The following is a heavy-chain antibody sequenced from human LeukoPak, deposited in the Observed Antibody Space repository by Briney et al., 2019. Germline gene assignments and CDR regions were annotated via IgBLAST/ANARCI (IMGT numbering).Heavy chain of an antibody. Sequence: GGSLRLSCAASGFTFDDYAMHWVRQAPGKGLEWVSGISWNSGSIGYADSVKGRFTISRDNAKNSLYLQMNSLRAEDTALYYCAKDLVYDSSGSMDYWGQGTLATVSS. CDR2: ISWNSGSI. V-gene: IGHV3-9*01. CDR1: GFTFDDYA. CDR3: AKDLVYDSSGSMDY. D-gene: IGHD3-22*01. J-gene: IGHJ4*02.